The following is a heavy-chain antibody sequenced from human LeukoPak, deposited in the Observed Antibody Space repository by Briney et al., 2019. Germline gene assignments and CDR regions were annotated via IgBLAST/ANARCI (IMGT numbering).Heavy chain of an antibody. CDR2: IIPIFGTA. V-gene: IGHV1-69*05. CDR1: GGTFSSYA. D-gene: IGHD6-13*01. Sequence: SVKVSCKASGGTFSSYAISWVGQAPGQGLEWMGGIIPIFGTANYAQKFQGRVTITTDESTSTAYMELSSLRSEDTAVYYCARDLSGDRIAAAGADAFDIWGQGTMVTVSS. CDR3: ARDLSGDRIAAAGADAFDI. J-gene: IGHJ3*02.